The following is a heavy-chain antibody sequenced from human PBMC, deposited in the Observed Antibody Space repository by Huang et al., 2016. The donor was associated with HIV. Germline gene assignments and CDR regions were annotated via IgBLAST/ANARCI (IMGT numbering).Heavy chain of an antibody. J-gene: IGHJ4*02. V-gene: IGHV5-51*03. D-gene: IGHD3-16*01. Sequence: DVQLVQSGAEVKKSGESLKISCKGSGYTFHTYWIVWVRPMPGKGREWMGFIDPADSDARYSPSFQGQVTISADKSISTAYLQWNSLKASDTAIYYCARTHMLKGSLDHWGQGTMVNV. CDR2: IDPADSDA. CDR1: GYTFHTYW. CDR3: ARTHMLKGSLDH.